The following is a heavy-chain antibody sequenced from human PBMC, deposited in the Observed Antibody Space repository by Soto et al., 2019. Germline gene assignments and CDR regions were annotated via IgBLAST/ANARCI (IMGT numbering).Heavy chain of an antibody. D-gene: IGHD2-15*01. J-gene: IGHJ4*02. CDR1: GGSISSSSYY. Sequence: QLLESGPGLVKPSETLSLTCTVSGGSISSSSYYWGWIRQPPGKGLEWIGSIYYSGSTYYNPSLKSRVTISVDTSKNQFSLKLSSVTAADTAVYYCARRGCSGGSCYFDYWGQGTLVTVSS. CDR2: IYYSGST. V-gene: IGHV4-39*01. CDR3: ARRGCSGGSCYFDY.